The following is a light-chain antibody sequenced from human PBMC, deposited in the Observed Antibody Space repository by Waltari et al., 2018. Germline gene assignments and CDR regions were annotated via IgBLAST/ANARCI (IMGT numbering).Light chain of an antibody. CDR2: AAS. Sequence: DIKSTQYPSCLSPSVGDRGTITWRARQGISSSSVWYQQQPVKAPKLLIYAASTLQSGVPARFSGSGSEKECTLTISSLQPEDFATYYCQQLDSYPRTFGGGTKVEIK. V-gene: IGKV1-9*01. CDR3: QQLDSYPRT. CDR1: QGISSS. J-gene: IGKJ4*01.